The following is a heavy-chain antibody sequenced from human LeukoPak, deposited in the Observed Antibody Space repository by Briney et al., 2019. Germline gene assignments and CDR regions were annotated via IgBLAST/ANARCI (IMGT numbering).Heavy chain of an antibody. CDR3: ARYSSPFDY. J-gene: IGHJ4*02. CDR2: IYYSGST. CDR1: GGSISSSSYY. D-gene: IGHD6-19*01. Sequence: SETLSLTCTVSGGSISSSSYYWGWIRQPPGKGLEWIGYIYYSGSTYYNPSLKSRVTISVDTSKNQFSLKLSSVTAADTAVYYCARYSSPFDYWGQGTLVTVSS. V-gene: IGHV4-31*03.